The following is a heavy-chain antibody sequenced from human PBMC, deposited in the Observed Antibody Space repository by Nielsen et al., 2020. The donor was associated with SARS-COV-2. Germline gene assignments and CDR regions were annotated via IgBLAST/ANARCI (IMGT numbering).Heavy chain of an antibody. V-gene: IGHV4-31*03. J-gene: IGHJ4*02. CDR1: GASMKSGTYY. CDR3: ARARVLDVGPTFSTYFDY. D-gene: IGHD3-16*01. Sequence: SETLSLTCTVSGASMKSGTYYWSWLRQHPVTGLEWLGYIYHTGTTYYNPSLRGRITISVDTSRNEFSLNLISVTAADTAVYYCARARVLDVGPTFSTYFDYWGLGTLVTVSS. CDR2: IYHTGTT.